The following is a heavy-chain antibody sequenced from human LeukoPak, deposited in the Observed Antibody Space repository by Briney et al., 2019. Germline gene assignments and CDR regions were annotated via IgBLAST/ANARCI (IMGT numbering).Heavy chain of an antibody. Sequence: GGSLRLSCAASGFTVSSNYMSWVRQAPGKGLEWVSIIYSGGSTYYADSVKGRFTISRDNSKNTLYLQMNSLRAEDTAVYYCARDETNCSGGSCYSRIQLWLPLDYWGQGTLVTVSS. V-gene: IGHV3-66*01. D-gene: IGHD2-15*01. CDR1: GFTVSSNY. CDR3: ARDETNCSGGSCYSRIQLWLPLDY. CDR2: IYSGGST. J-gene: IGHJ4*02.